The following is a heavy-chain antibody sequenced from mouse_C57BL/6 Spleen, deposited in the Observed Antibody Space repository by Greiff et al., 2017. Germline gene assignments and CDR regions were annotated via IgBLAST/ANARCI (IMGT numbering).Heavy chain of an antibody. Sequence: GGGLVLPKGSLKLSCAVPGFSFNTYAMNWVRQAPGKGLEWVARIRSKSNNYATYYADSVKDRFTISRDDSESMLYLQMNNLKTEDTAMYYCVVDYGNHYYAMDYWGQGTSVTVSS. J-gene: IGHJ4*01. V-gene: IGHV10-1*01. D-gene: IGHD2-1*01. CDR1: GFSFNTYA. CDR2: IRSKSNNYAT. CDR3: VVDYGNHYYAMDY.